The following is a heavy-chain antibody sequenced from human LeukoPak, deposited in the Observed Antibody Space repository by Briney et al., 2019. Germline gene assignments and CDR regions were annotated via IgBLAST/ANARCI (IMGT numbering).Heavy chain of an antibody. J-gene: IGHJ4*02. CDR3: ARGARDYGDYWFDY. CDR2: INTNTGNP. Sequence: ASVKVSCKASGYTFTGYYMHWVRQAPGQGLEWMGWINTNTGNPTYAQGFTGRFVFSLDTSVSTAYLQISSLKAEDTAVYYCARGARDYGDYWFDYWGQGTLVTVSS. V-gene: IGHV7-4-1*02. CDR1: GYTFTGYY. D-gene: IGHD4-17*01.